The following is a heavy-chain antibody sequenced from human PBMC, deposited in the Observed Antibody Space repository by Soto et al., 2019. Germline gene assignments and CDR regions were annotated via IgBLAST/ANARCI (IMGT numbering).Heavy chain of an antibody. CDR3: ARASRKVPGNSYGSFDY. Sequence: QVQLEQSGAEVKKPGASVKVSCKASGYTFTNYDINWVRQATGQGPEWMGWMNPDSGNTDYAQKFQGRVTMTWIASVNTAYMELISLRSEDTAVYYCARASRKVPGNSYGSFDYWGQGTLVSVSS. CDR1: GYTFTNYD. J-gene: IGHJ4*02. D-gene: IGHD5-18*01. CDR2: MNPDSGNT. V-gene: IGHV1-8*02.